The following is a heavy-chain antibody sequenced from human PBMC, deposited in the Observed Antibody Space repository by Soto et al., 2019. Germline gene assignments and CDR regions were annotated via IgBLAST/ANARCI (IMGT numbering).Heavy chain of an antibody. CDR1: GGSISSSSYY. CDR2: IYYSGST. J-gene: IGHJ6*03. Sequence: SETLSLTCTVSGGSISSSSYYWGWIRQPPGKGLGWIGSIYYSGSTYYNPSLKSRVTISVDTSKNQFSLKLSSVTAADTAVYYCARLYCSGGSCYPGYYYYYMDVWGKGTTVTVSS. D-gene: IGHD2-15*01. V-gene: IGHV4-39*01. CDR3: ARLYCSGGSCYPGYYYYYMDV.